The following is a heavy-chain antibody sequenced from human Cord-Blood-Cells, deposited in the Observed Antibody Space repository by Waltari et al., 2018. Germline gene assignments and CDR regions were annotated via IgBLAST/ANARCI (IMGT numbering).Heavy chain of an antibody. V-gene: IGHV3-7*01. CDR2: IKQDGSEK. CDR3: ARDPGIAAADY. Sequence: VQLVESGRGRVHTGGSLRLSWAASGLTLRCCWMSWVSQAPGKGLEWVANIKQDGSEKYYVDSVKHRFTISRDNAKNSLYLQRNSLRAEDTAVYYWARDPGIAAADYWGQGTLVTVSS. CDR1: GLTLRCCW. J-gene: IGHJ4*02. D-gene: IGHD6-13*01.